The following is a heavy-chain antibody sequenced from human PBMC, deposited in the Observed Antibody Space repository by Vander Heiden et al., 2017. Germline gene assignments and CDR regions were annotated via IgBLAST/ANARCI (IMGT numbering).Heavy chain of an antibody. Sequence: EVPLVQSGAAVNKPGESLIISCKGSGYSFPSNWLGWVSQMPGKGLEWMGIIYPGDSDTRYSPSFQGQVPSSADKSISTAYLQWSSLKASDAAMYYCARCTQYYYGSAVGFDYWGQGTLVTVSS. CDR1: GYSFPSNW. CDR2: IYPGDSDT. J-gene: IGHJ4*02. V-gene: IGHV5-51*01. D-gene: IGHD3-10*01. CDR3: ARCTQYYYGSAVGFDY.